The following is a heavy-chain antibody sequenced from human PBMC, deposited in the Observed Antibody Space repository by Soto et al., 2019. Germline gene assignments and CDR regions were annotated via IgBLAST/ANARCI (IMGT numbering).Heavy chain of an antibody. V-gene: IGHV3-11*04. Sequence: PGGSLRLSCAASGFTFSHYYMTWIRQAPGKGLEWISYISSSGNTMYYAYSVKGRFTISRDNAKNTLYLQMNSLRAEDTAVYYCARQDVLTFGGAVTNYHFYGMDVWGQGTTVTVSS. D-gene: IGHD3-16*01. CDR2: ISSSGNTM. CDR1: GFTFSHYY. CDR3: ARQDVLTFGGAVTNYHFYGMDV. J-gene: IGHJ6*02.